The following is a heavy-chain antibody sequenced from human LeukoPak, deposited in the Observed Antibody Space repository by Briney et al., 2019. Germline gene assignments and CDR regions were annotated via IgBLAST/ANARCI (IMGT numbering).Heavy chain of an antibody. Sequence: SETLSLTCTVSGGSISSGDYYWSWIRQPPGKGLEWIGYIYYSGSTYYNPSLKSRVTISVDTSKYQFSLKLSSVTAADTAVYYCARDTMVRGIWIGIGLDYWGQGTLVTVSS. CDR3: ARDTMVRGIWIGIGLDY. CDR1: GGSISSGDYY. V-gene: IGHV4-30-4*08. J-gene: IGHJ4*02. D-gene: IGHD3-10*01. CDR2: IYYSGST.